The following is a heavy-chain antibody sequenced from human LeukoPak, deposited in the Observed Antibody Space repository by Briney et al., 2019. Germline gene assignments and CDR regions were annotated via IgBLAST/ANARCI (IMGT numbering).Heavy chain of an antibody. J-gene: IGHJ2*01. D-gene: IGHD3-22*01. CDR2: IYYSGST. CDR3: ARRADYDSSGYQWYFDL. CDR1: GGSISSYY. V-gene: IGHV4-59*08. Sequence: SETLSLTCTVSGGSISSYYWSWIRQPPGKGLEWIGYIYYSGSTNYNPSLKSRVTISVDTSKNQFSLKLSPVTAADTAVYYCARRADYDSSGYQWYFDLWGRGTLVTVSS.